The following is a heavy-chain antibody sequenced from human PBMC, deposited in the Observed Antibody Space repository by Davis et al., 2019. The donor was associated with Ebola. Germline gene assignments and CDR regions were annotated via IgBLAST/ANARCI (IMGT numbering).Heavy chain of an antibody. CDR3: ARTGDRTPFDY. CDR2: MNPNSGNT. V-gene: IGHV1-8*03. D-gene: IGHD3-16*01. Sequence: ASVKVSCKASGYTFTGYYMHWVRQAPGQGLEWMGWMNPNSGNTGYAQKFQGRVTITRNTSISTAYMELSSLRSEDTAVYYCARTGDRTPFDYWGQGTLVTVSS. CDR1: GYTFTGYY. J-gene: IGHJ4*02.